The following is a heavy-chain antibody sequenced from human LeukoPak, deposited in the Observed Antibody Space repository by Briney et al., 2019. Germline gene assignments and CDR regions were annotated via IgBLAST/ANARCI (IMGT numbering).Heavy chain of an antibody. V-gene: IGHV1-69*04. CDR1: GGTFSSYA. CDR2: IIPILGIA. Sequence: SVKVSCKASGGTFSSYAISWVRQAPGQGLEWMGRIIPILGIANYAQKFQGRVTITADKSTSTAYMELSSLRSDDTAVYYCARSGSQDYWGQGTLVTVSS. D-gene: IGHD1-26*01. CDR3: ARSGSQDY. J-gene: IGHJ4*02.